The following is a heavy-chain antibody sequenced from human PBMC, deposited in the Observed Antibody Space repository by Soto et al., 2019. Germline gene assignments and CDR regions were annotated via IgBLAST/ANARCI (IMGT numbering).Heavy chain of an antibody. J-gene: IGHJ5*02. CDR2: VYHSGSA. V-gene: IGHV4-38-2*02. CDR3: ARDSSHNFCRGRICYLDS. CDR1: GSSITGYY. D-gene: IGHD1-1*01. Sequence: SETLSLTCSVSGSSITGYYWDWIRQSPGKGLEWIGSVYHSGSAYSNPSLKSRVTMSVDTSKNQFSLTVTSVTAADTAVYYCARDSSHNFCRGRICYLDSWGKGALVTVSS.